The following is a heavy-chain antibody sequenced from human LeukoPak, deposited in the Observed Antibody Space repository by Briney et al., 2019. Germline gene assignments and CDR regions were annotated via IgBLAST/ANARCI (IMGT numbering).Heavy chain of an antibody. Sequence: GGSLRLSCAASGFTFPSYWMSWVRQAPGKGLEWVANIKPDGSEKYCVDSVKGRFTISRDNAKKSLYLQMNSLRAEDTAIYYCARGDFNDFGDYVDAFEIWGQGTMVTVSA. J-gene: IGHJ3*02. D-gene: IGHD4-17*01. CDR3: ARGDFNDFGDYVDAFEI. CDR1: GFTFPSYW. CDR2: IKPDGSEK. V-gene: IGHV3-7*01.